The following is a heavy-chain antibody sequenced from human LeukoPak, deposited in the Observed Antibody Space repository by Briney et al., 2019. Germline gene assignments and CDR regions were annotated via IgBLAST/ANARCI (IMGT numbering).Heavy chain of an antibody. D-gene: IGHD1-26*01. CDR1: GFTFDDYA. CDR2: ISWNSGSI. J-gene: IGHJ4*02. V-gene: IGHV3-9*03. Sequence: PGGSLRLSLAASGFTFDDYAMHWVRQAPGKGLEWVSGISWNSGSIGYADSVKGRFTISRDDAKNSLYLQMNILRAEDMALYYCAKGFSGSYSAGHFDYWGQGTLVTVSS. CDR3: AKGFSGSYSAGHFDY.